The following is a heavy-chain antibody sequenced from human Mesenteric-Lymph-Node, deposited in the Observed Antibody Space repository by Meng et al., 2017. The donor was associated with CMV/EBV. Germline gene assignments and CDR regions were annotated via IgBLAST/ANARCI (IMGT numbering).Heavy chain of an antibody. J-gene: IGHJ6*02. CDR3: SPTRGIAVAGEVDV. Sequence: LKISCAASGFTFSSYAMHWVRQAPGKGLEWVAVISYDGSNKYYADSVKGRFTISRDNSKNTLYLQMNSLRAEDTAVYYCSPTRGIAVAGEVDVWGQGTTVTVSS. D-gene: IGHD6-19*01. CDR1: GFTFSSYA. CDR2: ISYDGSNK. V-gene: IGHV3-30*04.